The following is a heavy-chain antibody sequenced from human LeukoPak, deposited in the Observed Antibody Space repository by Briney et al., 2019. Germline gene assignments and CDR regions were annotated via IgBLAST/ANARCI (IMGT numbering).Heavy chain of an antibody. CDR3: ARDVLGLDY. J-gene: IGHJ4*02. V-gene: IGHV1-46*01. Sequence: ASVKVSCKASGYTFTSYDINWVRQAPGQGLEWMGVINSRSGGTTYAQKFQGRVTMTRDTSTSTAYMELSSLRSEDTAVYYCARDVLGLDYWGQGTLVTVSS. CDR1: GYTFTSYD. CDR2: INSRSGGT.